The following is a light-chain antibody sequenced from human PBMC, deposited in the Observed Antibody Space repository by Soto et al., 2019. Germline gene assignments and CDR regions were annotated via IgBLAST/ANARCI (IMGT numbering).Light chain of an antibody. CDR2: DVA. V-gene: IGLV2-14*03. Sequence: QSALTQPASVSDSPGQSITISCTGTSSDVGGSNFVSWYQQHPGKPPKLIIYDVANRPSGVSNRFSGSKSGNTASLTISGLQAEDEADYYCSSYTSSSTFYVFGTGTKLTVL. CDR1: SSDVGGSNF. CDR3: SSYTSSSTFYV. J-gene: IGLJ1*01.